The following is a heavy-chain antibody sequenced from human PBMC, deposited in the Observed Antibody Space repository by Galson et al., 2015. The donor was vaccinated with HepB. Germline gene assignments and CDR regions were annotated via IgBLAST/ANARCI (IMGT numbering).Heavy chain of an antibody. CDR3: ARDPTYYYDSSGHISGDY. CDR1: GGTFSSYA. J-gene: IGHJ4*02. D-gene: IGHD3-22*01. CDR2: IIPILGIA. V-gene: IGHV1-69*10. Sequence: SVKVSCKASGGTFSSYAISWVRQAPGQGLEWMGGIIPILGIANYAQKFQGRVTITADKSTSTAYMELSSLRSEDTAVYYCARDPTYYYDSSGHISGDYWGQGTLVTVSS.